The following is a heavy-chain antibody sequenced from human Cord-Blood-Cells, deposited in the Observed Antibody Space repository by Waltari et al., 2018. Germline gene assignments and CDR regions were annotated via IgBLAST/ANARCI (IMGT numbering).Heavy chain of an antibody. CDR3: ARRPRPGYRGYDDAFDI. CDR1: GYSFTSYW. Sequence: EVQLVQSGAEVKKPGESLKISCKGSGYSFTSYWIGWVCQMPGKGLEWMGIIYPGDSDTRYSPSFQGQVTISADKSISTAYLQWSSLKASDTAMYYCARRPRPGYRGYDDAFDIWGQGTMVTVSS. V-gene: IGHV5-51*01. CDR2: IYPGDSDT. D-gene: IGHD5-12*01. J-gene: IGHJ3*02.